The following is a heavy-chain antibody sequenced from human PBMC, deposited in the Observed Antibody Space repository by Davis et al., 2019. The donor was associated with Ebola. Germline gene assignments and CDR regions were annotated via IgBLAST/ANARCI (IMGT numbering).Heavy chain of an antibody. D-gene: IGHD2-2*01. CDR2: INHRGST. J-gene: IGHJ6*02. Sequence: ESLKISCAASGFTFSDYYMSWIRQPPGKGLEWIGEINHRGSTNYNPSLKSRVTISVETSKNQFSLKLSSVTAADTAVYYCARLRCSSTSCHHLYYYYGMDVWGQGTTVTVSS. V-gene: IGHV4-34*01. CDR1: GFTFSDYY. CDR3: ARLRCSSTSCHHLYYYYGMDV.